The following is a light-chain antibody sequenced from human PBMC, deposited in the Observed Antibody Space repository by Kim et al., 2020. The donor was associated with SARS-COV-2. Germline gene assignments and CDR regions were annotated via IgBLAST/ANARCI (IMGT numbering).Light chain of an antibody. CDR3: CSYAGSYTGV. Sequence: GQSVTISCTGTSSDVGGYNYVPWYQQHPGKAPKLMIYDVSKRPSGVPDRFSGSKSGNTASLTISGLQAEDEADYYCCSYAGSYTGVFGGGTQLTVL. CDR1: SSDVGGYNY. V-gene: IGLV2-11*01. J-gene: IGLJ3*02. CDR2: DVS.